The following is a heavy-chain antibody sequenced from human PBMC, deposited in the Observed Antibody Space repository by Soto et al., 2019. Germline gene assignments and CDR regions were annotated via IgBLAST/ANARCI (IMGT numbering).Heavy chain of an antibody. V-gene: IGHV3-30*18. J-gene: IGHJ6*02. D-gene: IGHD6-13*01. Sequence: QVQLVESGGGVVQPGRSLRLSCAASGFTFSSYGMHWVRQAPGKGLEWVAVISYDGSNKYYADSVKGRFTISRDNSKNPLYLQMNGPRAEDTAVYYCAKDHSPGAAAGIKGMDVLGQETKVTVSS. CDR3: AKDHSPGAAAGIKGMDV. CDR1: GFTFSSYG. CDR2: ISYDGSNK.